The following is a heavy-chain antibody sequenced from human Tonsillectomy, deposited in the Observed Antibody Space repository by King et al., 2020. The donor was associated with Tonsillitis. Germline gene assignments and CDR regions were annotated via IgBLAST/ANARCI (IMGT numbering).Heavy chain of an antibody. J-gene: IGHJ4*02. CDR1: GFTFSSYA. V-gene: IGHV3-30*04. D-gene: IGHD3-10*01. CDR2: ISYDVSNK. CDR3: ARGIGDYFDY. Sequence: VQLVESGGGVVQPGRSLRLSCAASGFTFSSYAMHWVRQAPGKGLEWVAVISYDVSNKYYADSVKGRFTISRDNSKNTLYLQMNSLRAEDTAVYYCARGIGDYFDYWGQGTLVTVSS.